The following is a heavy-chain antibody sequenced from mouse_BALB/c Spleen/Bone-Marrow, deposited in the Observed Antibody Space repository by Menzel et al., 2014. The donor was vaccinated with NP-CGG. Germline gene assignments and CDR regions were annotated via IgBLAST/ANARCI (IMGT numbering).Heavy chain of an antibody. CDR2: IYPGNVNT. CDR3: ARGGWLRDAMDY. J-gene: IGHJ4*01. D-gene: IGHD2-2*01. Sequence: QVQLQQSGPELVKPGASVRISCKASGYTFTSYYIHWVKQRPGQGLEWIGWIYPGNVNTKYNEKFKGKATLTADKSSGTAYMQLSSLTSEDSAVYFCARGGWLRDAMDYWGQGTSVTVSS. CDR1: GYTFTSYY. V-gene: IGHV1S56*01.